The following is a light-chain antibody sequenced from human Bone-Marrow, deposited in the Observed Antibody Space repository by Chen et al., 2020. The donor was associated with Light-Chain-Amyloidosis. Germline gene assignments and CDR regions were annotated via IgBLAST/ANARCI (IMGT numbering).Light chain of an antibody. J-gene: IGKJ4*01. Sequence: EIVLTQSPGILSLSSGEGANLSCRSSQTISSNYLTWYQQKFGQAPRLLIYGSSSRATGIPDRFTGSGSGTYFTLTINRLEPEDFAMYYCQQYGTSPLTFGGGTKVEIK. CDR2: GSS. CDR1: QTISSNY. CDR3: QQYGTSPLT. V-gene: IGKV3-20*01.